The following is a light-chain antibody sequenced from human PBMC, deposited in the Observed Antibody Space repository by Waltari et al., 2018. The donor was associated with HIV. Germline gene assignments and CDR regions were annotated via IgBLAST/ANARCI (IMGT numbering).Light chain of an antibody. CDR2: RVN. J-gene: IGLJ1*01. CDR1: TSNVGSNF. CDR3: ATWDGSLGGVYV. V-gene: IGLV1-47*01. Sequence: QSVLNQQPSESGTPGQRVTISCSGTTSNVGSNFVSWYQQLPGTAPKLLIYRVNRRPSGVPDRFSGSKSGASASLAISGLRSEDEGDYYCATWDGSLGGVYVFGAGTKVTVL.